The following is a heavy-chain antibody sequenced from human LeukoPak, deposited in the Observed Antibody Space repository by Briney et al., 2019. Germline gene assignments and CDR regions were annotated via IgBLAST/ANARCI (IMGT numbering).Heavy chain of an antibody. J-gene: IGHJ4*02. D-gene: IGHD1-26*01. CDR2: FDPEDGET. CDR1: GYTLTELS. CDR3: ATGYSGSYYRFDY. V-gene: IGHV1-24*01. Sequence: ASVKVSCKVSGYTLTELSMHWVRQAPGKGLEWRGGFDPEDGETIYAQKFQGRVTMTEDTSTDTAYMELSSLRSEDTAVYYCATGYSGSYYRFDYWGQGTLVTVSS.